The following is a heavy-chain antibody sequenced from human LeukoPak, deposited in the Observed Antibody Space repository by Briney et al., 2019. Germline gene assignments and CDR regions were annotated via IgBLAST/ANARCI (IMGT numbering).Heavy chain of an antibody. CDR2: INPNSGGT. CDR1: GYTFTGYY. D-gene: IGHD2-2*01. Sequence: ASVKVSCKASGYTFTGYYMHWVRQAPGQGLEWMGRINPNSGGTNYAQKFQGRVTMTRDTSISTAYMELSRLRSDDTAVYYCARELGYCSSTSCLTPKGYWGQGTLVTVSS. J-gene: IGHJ4*02. V-gene: IGHV1-2*06. CDR3: ARELGYCSSTSCLTPKGY.